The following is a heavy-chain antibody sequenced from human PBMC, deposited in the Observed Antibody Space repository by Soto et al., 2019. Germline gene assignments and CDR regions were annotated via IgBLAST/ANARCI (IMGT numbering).Heavy chain of an antibody. CDR3: ACLGDYGVPFFDI. CDR1: GYTFTSYG. V-gene: IGHV1-18*01. CDR2: ISAYNGNT. Sequence: QVQLVQSGAEVKKPGASVKVSCKASGYTFTSYGISWVRQAPGQGLEWMGWISAYNGNTNYAQKLQGRVTMTTDTSTSTDFMELRSLTSDDPDVYYCACLGDYGVPFFDIWGEGTMVTVS. J-gene: IGHJ3*02. D-gene: IGHD4-17*01.